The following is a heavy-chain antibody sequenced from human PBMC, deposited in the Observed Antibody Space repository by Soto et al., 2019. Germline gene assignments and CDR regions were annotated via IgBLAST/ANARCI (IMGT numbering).Heavy chain of an antibody. Sequence: QITLKESGPTLVKPTQTLTLTCTFSGFSFSTSGVGVGWIRQPPGKALEWLALIYWNDDKRYSPSLKSRLTITKDTSKNQVVLTMTNMDPVDTATYYCAHSSSGWYHFDYWGQGTLVTVSS. CDR3: AHSSSGWYHFDY. CDR2: IYWNDDK. J-gene: IGHJ4*02. CDR1: GFSFSTSGVG. V-gene: IGHV2-5*01. D-gene: IGHD6-19*01.